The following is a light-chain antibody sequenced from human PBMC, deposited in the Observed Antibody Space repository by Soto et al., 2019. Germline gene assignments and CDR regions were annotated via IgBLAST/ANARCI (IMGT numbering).Light chain of an antibody. Sequence: EIVMTQSPATLSVSPGERATLSCRASQSVSSKLAWYQQKPGQGPRLLIYGASTRATGIPARFSGSGSGTEFTLTISSLQSEDFAVYYCQQYNKWPPYTFGQGTKLEIK. CDR2: GAS. V-gene: IGKV3-15*01. CDR1: QSVSSK. J-gene: IGKJ2*01. CDR3: QQYNKWPPYT.